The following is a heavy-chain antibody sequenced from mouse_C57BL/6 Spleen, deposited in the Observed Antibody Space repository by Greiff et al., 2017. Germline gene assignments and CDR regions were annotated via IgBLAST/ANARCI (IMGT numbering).Heavy chain of an antibody. D-gene: IGHD2-1*01. CDR3: ARGTCGNYEGAMDY. Sequence: QVQLQQPGAELVKPGASVKLSCKASGYTFTSYWMHWVKQRPGQGLEWIGMIHPNSGSTNYNEKFKSKATLTVDKSSSTAYMQLSSLTSEDSAVYYCARGTCGNYEGAMDYWGQGTSVTVSS. CDR1: GYTFTSYW. V-gene: IGHV1-64*01. J-gene: IGHJ4*01. CDR2: IHPNSGST.